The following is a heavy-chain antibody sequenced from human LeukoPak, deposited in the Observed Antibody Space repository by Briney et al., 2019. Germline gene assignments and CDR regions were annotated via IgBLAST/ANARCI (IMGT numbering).Heavy chain of an antibody. CDR3: ARPSRGYSYGWDYYHMDV. J-gene: IGHJ6*03. CDR1: GFTVSSNY. CDR2: IYSGGST. Sequence: PGGSLRLSCAASGFTVSSNYMSWVRQAPGKGLEWVSVIYSGGSTYYADSVKGRFTISRDNSKNTLYLQMNSLRAEDTAVYYCARPSRGYSYGWDYYHMDVWGKGTTVTVSS. V-gene: IGHV3-53*01. D-gene: IGHD5-18*01.